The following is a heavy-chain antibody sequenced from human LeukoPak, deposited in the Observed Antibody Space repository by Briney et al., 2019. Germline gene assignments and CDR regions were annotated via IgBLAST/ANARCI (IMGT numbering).Heavy chain of an antibody. D-gene: IGHD3-22*01. Sequence: ASVKVSCKASGYTFTSYGISWVRQAPGQGLEWMGWISAYNGNTNYAQRLQGRVTMTTDTSTSTAYMELRSLRSDDTAVYYCARRDYYDSSGYYPDYWGQGTLVTVSS. J-gene: IGHJ4*02. CDR1: GYTFTSYG. V-gene: IGHV1-18*01. CDR3: ARRDYYDSSGYYPDY. CDR2: ISAYNGNT.